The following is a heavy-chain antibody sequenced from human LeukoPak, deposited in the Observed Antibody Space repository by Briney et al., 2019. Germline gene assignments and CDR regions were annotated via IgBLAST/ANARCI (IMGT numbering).Heavy chain of an antibody. Sequence: GRSLRLSCAASGFTFSSYAMHWVRQAPGKGLEWVAVISYDGSNKYYADSVKGRFTISRGNSKNTLYLQMNSLRAEDTAVYYCARKLAGHYFDYWGQGTLVTVSS. CDR1: GFTFSSYA. CDR2: ISYDGSNK. J-gene: IGHJ4*02. V-gene: IGHV3-30*01. CDR3: ARKLAGHYFDY. D-gene: IGHD6-19*01.